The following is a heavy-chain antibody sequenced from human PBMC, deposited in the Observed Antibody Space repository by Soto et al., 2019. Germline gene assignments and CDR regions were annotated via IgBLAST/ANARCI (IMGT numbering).Heavy chain of an antibody. CDR2: ISGSDYI. CDR1: GFTFNTYT. Sequence: PGWSLRLSCAASGFTFNTYTMNWVRQAPGKGLEWVSSISGSDYIYYADSVKGRFTISRDNAKNSLFLQMNSLRAGDTAVYFCDRAQDYGDDFDCDYGMDAWGQGTTVTVSS. D-gene: IGHD4-17*01. CDR3: DRAQDYGDDFDCDYGMDA. V-gene: IGHV3-21*01. J-gene: IGHJ6*02.